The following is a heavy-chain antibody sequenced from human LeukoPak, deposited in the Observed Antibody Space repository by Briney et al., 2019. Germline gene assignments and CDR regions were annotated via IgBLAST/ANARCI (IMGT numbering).Heavy chain of an antibody. D-gene: IGHD3-22*01. CDR3: ARQRGDSSGYYFNY. Sequence: KSSETLSLTCTVSGGSISSSSYYWDWIRQPPGKGLEWIGSIYYSGSTYYNPSLKSRVTISVDTSKNQFSLKLSSVTAADTAVYYCARQRGDSSGYYFNYWGQGTLVTVSS. CDR1: GGSISSSSYY. J-gene: IGHJ4*02. V-gene: IGHV4-39*01. CDR2: IYYSGST.